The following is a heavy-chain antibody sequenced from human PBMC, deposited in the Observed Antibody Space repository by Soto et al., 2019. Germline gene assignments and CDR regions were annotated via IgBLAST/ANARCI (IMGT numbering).Heavy chain of an antibody. J-gene: IGHJ4*02. CDR3: ARVLGAAARRSQEVFDY. CDR2: IWYDGSNK. CDR1: GFTFSSYG. Sequence: GGSLRLSCAASGFTFSSYGMHCVRQAPGKGLEWVAVIWYDGSNKYYADSVKGRFTNSRDNSKNTLYLQMNSLRAEDTAVYYCARVLGAAARRSQEVFDYWGQGT. D-gene: IGHD6-13*01. V-gene: IGHV3-33*01.